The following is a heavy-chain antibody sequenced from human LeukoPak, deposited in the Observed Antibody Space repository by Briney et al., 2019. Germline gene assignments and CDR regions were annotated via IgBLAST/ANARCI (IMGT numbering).Heavy chain of an antibody. Sequence: GASVKVSCKASGYTFTSYGISWVRQAAGQGLEWMGWISAYNGNTNYAQKLQGRVTMTTDTSTSTAYMELRSLTSDDTAVYYCARWTSGWWNWFDPWGQGTLVTVSS. CDR2: ISAYNGNT. J-gene: IGHJ5*02. CDR1: GYTFTSYG. V-gene: IGHV1-18*01. CDR3: ARWTSGWWNWFDP. D-gene: IGHD6-19*01.